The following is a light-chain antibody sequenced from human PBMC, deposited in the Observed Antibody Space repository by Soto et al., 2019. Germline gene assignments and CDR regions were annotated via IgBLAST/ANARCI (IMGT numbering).Light chain of an antibody. CDR2: EVS. CDR1: SSDVGGYNY. Sequence: QSALTHPASVSGSPGQSITISCTGTSSDVGGYNYVSWYQQHPGKAPKLIIYEVSNRPSGVSNHFSGSKSGNTASLTISGLQAEDEADYYCSSYTRSSTYVFRTGTKVTVL. CDR3: SSYTRSSTYV. J-gene: IGLJ1*01. V-gene: IGLV2-14*01.